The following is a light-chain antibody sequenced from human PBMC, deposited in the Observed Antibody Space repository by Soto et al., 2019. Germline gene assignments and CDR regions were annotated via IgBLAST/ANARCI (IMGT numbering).Light chain of an antibody. V-gene: IGKV1-39*01. CDR3: QQSYSTPLT. CDR1: QSISMY. CDR2: AAS. J-gene: IGKJ4*01. Sequence: DIQMTQSPSSLSASVGDRVTITCRASQSISMYLNWYQQKPGKAPKLLIYAASSLQSGVPSRFSASGSGTDFTLTISSLQPEDFATYYCQQSYSTPLTFGGGTKVEIK.